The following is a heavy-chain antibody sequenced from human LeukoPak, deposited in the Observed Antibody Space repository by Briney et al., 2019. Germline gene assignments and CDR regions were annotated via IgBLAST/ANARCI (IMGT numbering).Heavy chain of an antibody. V-gene: IGHV3-23*01. CDR2: ISGSGGST. Sequence: PGGSLRLSCAASGFTFSSYAMCWVRQAPGKGLEWVSAISGSGGSTYYADSVKGRFTISRDNSKNTLYLQMNSLRAEDTAVYYCAKATYYDYIWGSYRYTGGDYWGQGTLVTVSS. D-gene: IGHD3-16*02. J-gene: IGHJ4*02. CDR3: AKATYYDYIWGSYRYTGGDY. CDR1: GFTFSSYA.